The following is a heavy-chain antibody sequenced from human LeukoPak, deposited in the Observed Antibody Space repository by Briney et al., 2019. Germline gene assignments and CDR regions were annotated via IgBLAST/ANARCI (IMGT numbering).Heavy chain of an antibody. D-gene: IGHD2-2*01. CDR3: ATINDEYQLLFDY. J-gene: IGHJ4*02. CDR2: FDPEDGET. CDR1: GYTLTELS. V-gene: IGHV1-24*01. Sequence: GASVKVSCKVSGYTLTELSMHWVRQAPGKGLEWMGGFDPEDGETIYAQKFQGRVTMTEDTSTDTAYMELNSLRSEDTAVYYCATINDEYQLLFDYGGQGTLSPSPQ.